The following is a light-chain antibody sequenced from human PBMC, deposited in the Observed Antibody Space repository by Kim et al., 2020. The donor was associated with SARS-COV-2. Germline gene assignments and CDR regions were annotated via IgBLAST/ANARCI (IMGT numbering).Light chain of an antibody. CDR3: AAWDDSLNGPI. CDR1: TSNIGSYT. CDR2: RND. Sequence: GQSVTISCSGTTSNIGSYTVSWYRHLPGTAPKLLSYRNDHRPSGISARLSGSKSGTSASLAISGLQSEDEADYYCAAWDDSLNGPIFGGGTQLTVL. V-gene: IGLV1-44*01. J-gene: IGLJ2*01.